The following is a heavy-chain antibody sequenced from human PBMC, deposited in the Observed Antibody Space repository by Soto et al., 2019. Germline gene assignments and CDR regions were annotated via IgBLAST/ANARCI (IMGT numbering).Heavy chain of an antibody. Sequence: QVQLVQSGPEVKKPGSSVKVSCKASGSTFSNYAFSWVRQAPGQGLEWMGGIILIFGTTNYAQKFQDRVTITADESTSTVYMELSSLRSEDTAVYYCARVACTKSDCWSGNYMNWFDTWGHGTLVTVSS. V-gene: IGHV1-69*12. J-gene: IGHJ5*01. CDR2: IILIFGTT. CDR1: GSTFSNYA. D-gene: IGHD3-3*01. CDR3: ARVACTKSDCWSGNYMNWFDT.